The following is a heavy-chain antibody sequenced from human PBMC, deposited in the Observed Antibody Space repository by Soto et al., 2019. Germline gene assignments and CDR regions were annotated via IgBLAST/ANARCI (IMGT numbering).Heavy chain of an antibody. D-gene: IGHD2-15*01. CDR1: GDSFSSLS. V-gene: IGHV1-69*06. CDR3: AREIEPMGGPFDF. CDR2: IIPVVGTG. Sequence: QVNLVQSGAEVKKPGSSVKVSCKASGDSFSSLSLNWVRQAPGQGLEWVGGIIPVVGTGTYAQKFQDRVTITADKSTSTVYMELTSLTSEDPAVYYCAREIEPMGGPFDFWGQGTLVTVSS. J-gene: IGHJ4*02.